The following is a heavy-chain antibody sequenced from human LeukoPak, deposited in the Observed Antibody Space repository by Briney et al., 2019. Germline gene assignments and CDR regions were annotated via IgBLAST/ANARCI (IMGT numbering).Heavy chain of an antibody. V-gene: IGHV3-23*01. Sequence: GGSLRLSSAASGFTFSSYAMSWVRQAPGKGLEWVSAISGSGGSTYYADSVKGRFTISRDNSKNTLYLQMNSLRAEDTAVYYCAKVLQELRYFDWLLSPGYYGMDVWGQGTTVTVSS. J-gene: IGHJ6*02. D-gene: IGHD3-9*01. CDR3: AKVLQELRYFDWLLSPGYYGMDV. CDR2: ISGSGGST. CDR1: GFTFSSYA.